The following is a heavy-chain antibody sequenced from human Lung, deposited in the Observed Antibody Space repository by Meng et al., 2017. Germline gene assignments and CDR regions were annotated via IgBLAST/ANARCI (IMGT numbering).Heavy chain of an antibody. D-gene: IGHD4-11*01. CDR3: ARGPTTMAHDFDY. V-gene: IGHV4-34*01. CDR1: GGSFSDYY. Sequence: QVQLQRRVAGLLKPSVTLSLTCVVSGGSFSDYYWSWIRQPPGKGLEWIGEINHSGSTNYNPSLESRATISVDTSQNNLSLKLSSVTAADSAVYYCARGPTTMAHDFDYWGQGTLVTVSS. CDR2: INHSGST. J-gene: IGHJ4*02.